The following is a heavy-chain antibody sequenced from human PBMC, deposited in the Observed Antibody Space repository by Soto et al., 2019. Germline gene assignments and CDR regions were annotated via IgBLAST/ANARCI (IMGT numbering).Heavy chain of an antibody. CDR1: GFSLSNARMG. CDR3: ARTFTGYSIPYYFDY. Sequence: QVTLKESGPVLVKPTEPLTLTCTFPGFSLSNARMGLYWIRQPPGKALQWLAHIFSNDEKSYSTSLNGRLTISKDTSKSQVVLTMTNMDPVDTATYYCARTFTGYSIPYYFDYWGQGTLVTVSS. CDR2: IFSNDEK. D-gene: IGHD6-13*01. V-gene: IGHV2-26*01. J-gene: IGHJ4*02.